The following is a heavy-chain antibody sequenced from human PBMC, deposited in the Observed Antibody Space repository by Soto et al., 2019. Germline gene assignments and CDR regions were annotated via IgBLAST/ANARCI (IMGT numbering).Heavy chain of an antibody. D-gene: IGHD3-16*01. Sequence: EVQVVESGGGLAQPGGSLRLSCAASGFTFSSSWMSCIRQAPGKGLEWVANIKPDGSDKYHVDSVKGRFTISRDNAKNSLYLQMNSLRVEDTAVYYWGGSNSWGQGTLVTVSS. V-gene: IGHV3-7*01. CDR1: GFTFSSSW. J-gene: IGHJ4*02. CDR3: GGSNS. CDR2: IKPDGSDK.